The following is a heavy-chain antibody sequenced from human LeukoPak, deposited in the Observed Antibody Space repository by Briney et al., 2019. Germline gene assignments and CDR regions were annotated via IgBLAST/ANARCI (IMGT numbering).Heavy chain of an antibody. CDR1: DDSITMYY. CDR2: VDHTGST. Sequence: SETLSLTCSVSDDSITMYYWTWIRQPPGKGLEWIGYVDHTGSTNFNPSLNGRVSISRDTTKNLFSLRLRSVTAADTAVYFCARSTPRAELLWFGELGNFYYMDVWGKGTTVTISS. CDR3: ARSTPRAELLWFGELGNFYYMDV. V-gene: IGHV4-59*01. D-gene: IGHD3-10*01. J-gene: IGHJ6*03.